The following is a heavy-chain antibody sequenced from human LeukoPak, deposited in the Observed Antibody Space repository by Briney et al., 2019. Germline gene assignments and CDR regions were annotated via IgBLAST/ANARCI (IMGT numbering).Heavy chain of an antibody. Sequence: GGSLRLSCAASGFTFDDYAMHWVRQAPGKGLEWVSLISGDGGSIYYADSVKGRFTISRDNSKNSLYLQMNSLRTEDTALYYCAKDTAVAGVVYWFDPWGQGSLVTVSS. J-gene: IGHJ5*02. CDR2: ISGDGGSI. CDR3: AKDTAVAGVVYWFDP. V-gene: IGHV3-43*02. D-gene: IGHD6-19*01. CDR1: GFTFDDYA.